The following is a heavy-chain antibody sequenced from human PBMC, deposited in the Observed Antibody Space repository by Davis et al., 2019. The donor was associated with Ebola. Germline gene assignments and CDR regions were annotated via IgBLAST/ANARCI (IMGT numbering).Heavy chain of an antibody. Sequence: SETLSLTCTVSGASISSHYWSWIRQPPGKGPEYIGYIYDSGNTNYNPSLKSRVTISLDTSKNQFSLKLSSVTAADTAVYYCARGLVGYCSSTSCYYFDYWGQGTLVTVSS. D-gene: IGHD2-2*01. V-gene: IGHV4-59*11. CDR1: GASISSHY. J-gene: IGHJ4*02. CDR3: ARGLVGYCSSTSCYYFDY. CDR2: IYDSGNT.